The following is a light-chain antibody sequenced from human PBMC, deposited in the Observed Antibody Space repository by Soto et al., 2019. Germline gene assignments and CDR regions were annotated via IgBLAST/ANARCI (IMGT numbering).Light chain of an antibody. J-gene: IGLJ1*01. Sequence: SYELTQPPSVSVAPGQTPRITCGANNIGSTSVHWYQQRPGQAPVLVVYDDSDRPSGIPERFSGSNSGNTATLTISRAEAGDEADYYCQVWDSSSDQYVFGTGTKVTVL. CDR1: NIGSTS. V-gene: IGLV3-21*02. CDR3: QVWDSSSDQYV. CDR2: DDS.